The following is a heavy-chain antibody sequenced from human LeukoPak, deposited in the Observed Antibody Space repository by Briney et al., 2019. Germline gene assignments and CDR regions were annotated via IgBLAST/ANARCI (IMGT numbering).Heavy chain of an antibody. CDR1: GFTFSSHW. J-gene: IGHJ4*02. CDR3: ASGYSSGWYMVDY. CDR2: IKQDGSEK. Sequence: GGSLRLSCAASGFTFSSHWMSWVRQAPGKGLEWVANIKQDGSEKYYVDSVKGRFTIFRDNAKNSLYLQMNSLRAEDTALYYCASGYSSGWYMVDYWGQGTLVTDSS. V-gene: IGHV3-7*01. D-gene: IGHD6-19*01.